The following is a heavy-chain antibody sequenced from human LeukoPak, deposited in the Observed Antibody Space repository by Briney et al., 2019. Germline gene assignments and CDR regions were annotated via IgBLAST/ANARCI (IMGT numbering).Heavy chain of an antibody. D-gene: IGHD2-2*01. J-gene: IGHJ5*02. CDR1: RYTFTTYG. V-gene: IGHV1-8*02. Sequence: ASVKVSCKASRYTFTTYGINWVRQAAGQGLEWMGWMNPNSGNTGYAQKFQGRVTMTRNTSISTAYMELSSLRSDDTAVYYCARVWCSSTNCLNGWFDPWGQGTLVTVSS. CDR3: ARVWCSSTNCLNGWFDP. CDR2: MNPNSGNT.